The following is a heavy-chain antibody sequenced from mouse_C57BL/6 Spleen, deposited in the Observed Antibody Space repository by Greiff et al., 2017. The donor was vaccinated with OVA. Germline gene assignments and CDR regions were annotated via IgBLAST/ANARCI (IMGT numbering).Heavy chain of an antibody. CDR1: GFTFSSYA. J-gene: IGHJ1*03. CDR3: AREYDYPWYFDV. Sequence: EVKLMESGGGLVKPGGSLKLSCAASGFTFSSYAMSWVRQTPEKRLEWVATISDGGSYTYYPDNVKGRFTISRDNAKNNLYLQMSHLKSEDTAMYYCAREYDYPWYFDVWGTGTTVTVSS. CDR2: ISDGGSYT. V-gene: IGHV5-4*01. D-gene: IGHD2-4*01.